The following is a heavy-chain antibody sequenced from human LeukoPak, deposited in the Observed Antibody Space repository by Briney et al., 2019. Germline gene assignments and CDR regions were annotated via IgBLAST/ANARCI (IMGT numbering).Heavy chain of an antibody. D-gene: IGHD3-3*01. CDR3: GRAITIFDYYYMDV. Sequence: ASVKVSCKASGDTFTTYDINWVRQAPGQGLEWTGWMNPKSGNTVYAQKFQGRVIVTRDTSKSTAYMELSSLRSEDTAVYYCGRAITIFDYYYMDVWGKGSTVTVSS. J-gene: IGHJ6*03. CDR1: GDTFTTYD. V-gene: IGHV1-8*01. CDR2: MNPKSGNT.